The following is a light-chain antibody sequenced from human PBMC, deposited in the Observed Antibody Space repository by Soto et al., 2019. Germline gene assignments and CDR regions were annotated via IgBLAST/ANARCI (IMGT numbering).Light chain of an antibody. CDR2: KAS. CDR1: QSISSW. V-gene: IGKV1-5*03. J-gene: IGKJ2*01. Sequence: DIQMTQSPSTLSASVGDRVTITCRASQSISSWLAWYQQKPGKAPKLLIYKASSLESGVPSRFSGSGSGTEFTLTISSLQPDDFATYYRQQYNSYSYTFAQGTKVDIK. CDR3: QQYNSYSYT.